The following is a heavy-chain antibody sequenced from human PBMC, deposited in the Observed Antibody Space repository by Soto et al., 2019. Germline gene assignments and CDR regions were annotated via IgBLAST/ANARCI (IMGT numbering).Heavy chain of an antibody. J-gene: IGHJ6*02. CDR1: GFTFSSYG. D-gene: IGHD1-7*01. CDR3: AKASLSGGPELELGYFGMDV. V-gene: IGHV3-30*18. CDR2: ISYDGSNK. Sequence: GGSLRLSCAASGFTFSSYGMHWVRQAPGKGLEWVAVISYDGSNKYYADSVKGRFTISRDNSKNTLYLQMNSLRAEDTAVHYCAKASLSGGPELELGYFGMDVWGQGTTVTVSS.